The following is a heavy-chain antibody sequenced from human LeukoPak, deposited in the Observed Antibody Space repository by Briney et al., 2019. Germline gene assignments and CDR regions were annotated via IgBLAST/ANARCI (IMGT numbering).Heavy chain of an antibody. J-gene: IGHJ6*02. Sequence: GGSLRLSCAASGFPFSSYEMNWVRQAPGKGLEWVSYISSSGSTIYYADSVKGRFTISRDNAKNSLYLQMNSLRAEDTAVYYCARVYYYGSGSLGYGMDVWGQGTTVTVSS. D-gene: IGHD3-10*01. CDR1: GFPFSSYE. V-gene: IGHV3-48*03. CDR3: ARVYYYGSGSLGYGMDV. CDR2: ISSSGSTI.